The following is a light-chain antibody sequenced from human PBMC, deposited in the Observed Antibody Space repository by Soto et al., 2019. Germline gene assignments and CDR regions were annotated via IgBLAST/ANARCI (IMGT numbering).Light chain of an antibody. V-gene: IGLV2-8*01. CDR1: SSDVGGYNY. J-gene: IGLJ3*02. CDR3: NSYAGSNNWV. CDR2: DVS. Sequence: QSALTQPPSASGSPGQSVTISCTGTSSDVGGYNYVSLYQHHPGKAPKLMIYDVSKRPSGVPDRFSGSKSGNTASLTVSGVQAEDEADYYCNSYAGSNNWVFGGGTKLTVL.